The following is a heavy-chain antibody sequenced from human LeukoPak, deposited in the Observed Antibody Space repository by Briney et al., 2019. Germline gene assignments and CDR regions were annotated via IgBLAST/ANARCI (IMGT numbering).Heavy chain of an antibody. CDR1: GYTCTSYD. CDR3: ARGGLYQLLKDYYYMDV. D-gene: IGHD2-2*01. Sequence: ASVKVSCKASGYTCTSYDINWVRQATGQGLEWMGWMNPNSGNTGYAQKFQGRVTMTRNTSISTAYMELSSLRSEDTAVYYCARGGLYQLLKDYYYMDVWGKGTTVTVSS. V-gene: IGHV1-8*01. J-gene: IGHJ6*03. CDR2: MNPNSGNT.